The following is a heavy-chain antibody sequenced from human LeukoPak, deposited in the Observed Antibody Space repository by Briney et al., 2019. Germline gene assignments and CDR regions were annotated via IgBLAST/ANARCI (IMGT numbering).Heavy chain of an antibody. V-gene: IGHV5-51*01. J-gene: IGHJ4*02. Sequence: GESLMISCKGSGYSFTSYWIGCVRQMPGKGLEWMGIIYPGDSDTRYSPSFQGQVTISADKSISTAYLQWSSLKATDTAMYYCVRLRDGYRRYYFDYWGEGTLVTVFS. CDR1: GYSFTSYW. CDR2: IYPGDSDT. CDR3: VRLRDGYRRYYFDY. D-gene: IGHD5-24*01.